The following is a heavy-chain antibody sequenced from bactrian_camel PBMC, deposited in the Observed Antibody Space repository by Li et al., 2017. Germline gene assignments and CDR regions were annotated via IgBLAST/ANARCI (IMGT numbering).Heavy chain of an antibody. CDR1: GGTVSSDC. J-gene: IGHJ4*01. CDR3: ASDAGRGERGIVMVVTCPARS. D-gene: IGHD2*01. Sequence: VQLVESGGGAVQAGGTLTLSCTASGGTVSSDCMGWFRRGIGNARQGVASLDKLGTTSYADSVKGRFTISQDSAKNTLYLQMNELKPEDTGMYYCASDAGRGERGIVMVVTCPARSWGQGTQVTVS. V-gene: IGHV3S57*01. CDR2: LDKLGTT.